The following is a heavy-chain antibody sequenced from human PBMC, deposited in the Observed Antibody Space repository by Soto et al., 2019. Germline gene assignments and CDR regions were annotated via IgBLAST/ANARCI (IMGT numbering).Heavy chain of an antibody. CDR1: GGSISNYY. V-gene: IGHV4-59*01. D-gene: IGHD3-10*01. CDR3: ARSVQSDYYYYYYMDV. J-gene: IGHJ6*03. CDR2: IYYSGST. Sequence: QVQLQESGPGLVKPSETLSLTCTVSGGSISNYYWSWIRQPPGKGLEWIGYIYYSGSTNYNPSLKSRVTISVDTSKNQFSLKLSSATAADTAVYYCARSVQSDYYYYYYMDVWGKGTTVTVSS.